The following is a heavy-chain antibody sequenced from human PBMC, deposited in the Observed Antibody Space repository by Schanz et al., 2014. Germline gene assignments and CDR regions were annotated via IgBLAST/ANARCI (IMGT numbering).Heavy chain of an antibody. CDR3: AATTILAD. J-gene: IGHJ4*02. V-gene: IGHV3-23*01. D-gene: IGHD3-3*01. CDR2: ISGRGDVA. Sequence: EVQLLESGGGLVQPGGSLRLSCAASGFIFKNYAMTWVRQAPGKGLEWVSTISGRGDVAYYTDSVKGRFTISRDNAKSSLYLQMNSLRDEDTAVYYCAATTILADWGQGTLVAVSS. CDR1: GFIFKNYA.